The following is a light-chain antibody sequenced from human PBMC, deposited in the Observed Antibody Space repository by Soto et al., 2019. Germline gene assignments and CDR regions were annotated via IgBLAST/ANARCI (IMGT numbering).Light chain of an antibody. Sequence: QSVVTQPASVSGSPGQSITFSCTGTSSDVGGYNYVSWYQQHPGKAPKLMIYEVNNRPSGVSNRFSGSKSGNTASLTISGLHAEDEADYYCSSYTSSHTRVFGGGTKLTVL. J-gene: IGLJ3*02. V-gene: IGLV2-14*01. CDR3: SSYTSSHTRV. CDR1: SSDVGGYNY. CDR2: EVN.